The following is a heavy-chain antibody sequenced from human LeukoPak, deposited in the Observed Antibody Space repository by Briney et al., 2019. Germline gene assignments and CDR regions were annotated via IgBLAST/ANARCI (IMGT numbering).Heavy chain of an antibody. Sequence: GESLKISCKVSGYGFTFYWIAWVRQMPGKGLEWVGIIYPGDSDTRYSPSFQGQVSISADKSISTAYLQWSSLKASDSAMYYCARVPNYDFWSGHSFYFDYWGQGTLVTVSS. CDR1: GYGFTFYW. V-gene: IGHV5-51*01. D-gene: IGHD3-3*01. J-gene: IGHJ4*02. CDR2: IYPGDSDT. CDR3: ARVPNYDFWSGHSFYFDY.